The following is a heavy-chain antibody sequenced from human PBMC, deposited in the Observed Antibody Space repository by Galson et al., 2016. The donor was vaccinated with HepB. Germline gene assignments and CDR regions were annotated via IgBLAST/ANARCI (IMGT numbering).Heavy chain of an antibody. CDR3: ARGTNCSGGRCFWFDP. V-gene: IGHV4-31*03. CDR2: IYYSGST. J-gene: IGHJ5*02. D-gene: IGHD2-15*01. Sequence: LSLTCTVSGGSISSGGYCWTWIRQHPAKGLEWIGYIYYSGSTYYNSSLKTRVIISVDTSKNPFSLMLSSVTAADTAVYYCARGTNCSGGRCFWFDPWGQGTLVTVSS. CDR1: GGSISSGGYC.